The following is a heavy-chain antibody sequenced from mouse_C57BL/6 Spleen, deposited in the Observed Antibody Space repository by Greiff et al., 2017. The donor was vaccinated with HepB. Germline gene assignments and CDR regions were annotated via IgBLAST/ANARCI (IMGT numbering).Heavy chain of an antibody. J-gene: IGHJ2*01. CDR3: APVGPYGYVPFDY. V-gene: IGHV1-81*01. CDR1: GYTFTSYG. Sequence: VKLQESGAELARPGASVKLSCKASGYTFTSYGISWVKQRTGQGLEWIGEIYPRSGNTYYNEKFKGKATLTADKSSSTAYMELRSLTSEDSAVYVCAPVGPYGYVPFDYWGQGTTLTVSS. D-gene: IGHD2-2*01. CDR2: IYPRSGNT.